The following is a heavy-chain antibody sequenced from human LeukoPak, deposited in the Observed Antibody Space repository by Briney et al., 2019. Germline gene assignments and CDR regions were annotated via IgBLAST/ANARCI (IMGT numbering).Heavy chain of an antibody. V-gene: IGHV3-11*01. J-gene: IGHJ5*02. CDR3: ARGAGPLFDP. CDR1: GFTFSDYY. CDR2: ISTSGTIT. Sequence: GGSLRLSCAASGFTFSDYYMSWIRQAPGKGLEWFSHISTSGTITHYADSVKGRFTISRDNAKNSLYLQMNSLRAEDTAVYYCARGAGPLFDPWGQGTLVTVSS.